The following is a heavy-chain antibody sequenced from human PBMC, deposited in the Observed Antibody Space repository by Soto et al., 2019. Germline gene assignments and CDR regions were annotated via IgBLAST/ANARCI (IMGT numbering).Heavy chain of an antibody. CDR2: ISAHNGNT. CDR3: ARGRYGDY. Sequence: QVHLVQSGAEVKKPGASVKVSCKGSGYDFTTYGITWVRQAPGQGLEWMAWISAHNGNTDYAQKLQGRVTVTRDTSTSTAYVEAGNLRSDAAAVYYCARGRYGDYWGQGALVTVSS. J-gene: IGHJ4*02. CDR1: GYDFTTYG. D-gene: IGHD1-1*01. V-gene: IGHV1-18*01.